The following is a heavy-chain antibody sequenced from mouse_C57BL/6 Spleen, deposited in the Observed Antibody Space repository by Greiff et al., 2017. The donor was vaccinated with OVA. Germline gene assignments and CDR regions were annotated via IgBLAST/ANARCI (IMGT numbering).Heavy chain of an antibody. J-gene: IGHJ2*01. V-gene: IGHV1-50*01. CDR1: GYTFTSYW. CDR3: ARNLLNWDGSY. D-gene: IGHD4-1*01. CDR2: IDPSDSYT. Sequence: QVQLQQPGAELVKPGASVKLSCKASGYTFTSYWMQWVKQRPGQGLEWIGEIDPSDSYTNYNQKFKGKATLTVDTSSSTAYMQPSSLTSEDSAVYYCARNLLNWDGSYWGQGTTLTVS.